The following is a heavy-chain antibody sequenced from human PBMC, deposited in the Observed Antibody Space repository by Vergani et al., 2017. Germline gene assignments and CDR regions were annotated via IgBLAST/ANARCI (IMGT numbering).Heavy chain of an antibody. Sequence: QVQLQESGPGLVKPSETLSLTCAVSGYSIISGYYWGWIRQPPGKGLEWIGSIYHSGSTYYNPSLKSRVTISVDTSKNHFSLKLSAVTAADTAVYYCAIAAACYFFHYWGQGTLVTVSS. V-gene: IGHV4-38-2*01. J-gene: IGHJ4*02. CDR2: IYHSGST. D-gene: IGHD6-13*01. CDR3: AIAAACYFFHY. CDR1: GYSIISGYY.